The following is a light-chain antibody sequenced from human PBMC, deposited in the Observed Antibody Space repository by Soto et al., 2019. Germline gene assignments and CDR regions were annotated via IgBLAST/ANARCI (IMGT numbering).Light chain of an antibody. V-gene: IGKV3-20*01. Sequence: EILMTQSPATLSVSPGERATLSCRASQSVSSYLAWYQQKPGQAPRLLIYGASSRATGIPDRFSGSGSGTDFTLTISRLEPEDFAAYYCQHYGSSPLTFGRGTKVDIK. CDR1: QSVSSY. J-gene: IGKJ4*01. CDR3: QHYGSSPLT. CDR2: GAS.